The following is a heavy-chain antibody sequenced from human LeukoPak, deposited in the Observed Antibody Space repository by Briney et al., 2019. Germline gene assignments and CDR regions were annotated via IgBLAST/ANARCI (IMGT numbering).Heavy chain of an antibody. CDR3: AKDRGSEEYYFDY. CDR2: ISWDGGST. Sequence: PGGSLRLSCAASGFTFDDYTMHWVRQAPGKGLEWVSLISWDGGSTYYADSVKGRFTISRDNSKNSLYLQMNSLRTEDTALYYCAKDRGSEEYYFDYWGQGTLVTVSS. CDR1: GFTFDDYT. D-gene: IGHD3-10*01. V-gene: IGHV3-43*01. J-gene: IGHJ4*02.